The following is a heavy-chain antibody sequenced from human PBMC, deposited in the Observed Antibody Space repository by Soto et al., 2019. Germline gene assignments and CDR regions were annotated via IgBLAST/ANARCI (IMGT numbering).Heavy chain of an antibody. CDR1: GFTVSTNY. CDR3: ARGAAMVLFDY. Sequence: GGSLRLSCAVSGFTVSTNYMSWARQAPGKGLEWVSVIYSGDNTYYADSVKGRFTISRDNSKNTLNLQMNGLRVEDTAVYYCARGAAMVLFDYWGQGTLVTVSS. J-gene: IGHJ4*02. V-gene: IGHV3-53*01. CDR2: IYSGDNT. D-gene: IGHD5-18*01.